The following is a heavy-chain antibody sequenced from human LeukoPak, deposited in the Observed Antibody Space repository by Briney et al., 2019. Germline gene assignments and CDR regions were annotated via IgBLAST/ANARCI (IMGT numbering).Heavy chain of an antibody. CDR2: ISSSSSYI. V-gene: IGHV3-21*04. Sequence: SGGSLRLSCAASGFTFSSYSMNWVRQAPGKGLEWVSSISSSSSYIYYADSVKGRFTISRDNSKNTLYLQMNSLRAEDTAVYYCAKVISSSWSGPFDYWGQGTLVTVSS. D-gene: IGHD6-13*01. J-gene: IGHJ4*02. CDR1: GFTFSSYS. CDR3: AKVISSSWSGPFDY.